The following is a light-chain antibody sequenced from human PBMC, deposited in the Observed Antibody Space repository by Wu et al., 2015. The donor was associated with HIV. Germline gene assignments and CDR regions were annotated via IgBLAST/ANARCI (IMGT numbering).Light chain of an antibody. J-gene: IGKJ2*03. CDR3: RQYYSSPYS. CDR2: GES. V-gene: IGKV1-NL1*01. Sequence: DIQMTQSPSSLSASVGDRVTISCRASQGISNSVAWYQQKPGKAPKLLLYGESSLESGVPSRFSGSGSGTDYTLTISSLQPEDFATYYCRQYYSSPYSFGQGTKVEIK. CDR1: QGISNS.